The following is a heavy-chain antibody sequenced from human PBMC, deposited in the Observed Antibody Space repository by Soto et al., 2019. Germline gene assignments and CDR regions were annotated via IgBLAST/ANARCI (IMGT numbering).Heavy chain of an antibody. Sequence: SVKVSCKASGFTFTSSAVQWVRQARGQRLEWIGWIVVGSGNTNYAQKFQERVTITRDMSTSTAYMELSSLRSEDTAVYYCAAKLGVAGTANWFDPWGQGTLVTVSS. J-gene: IGHJ5*02. CDR1: GFTFTSSA. CDR2: IVVGSGNT. CDR3: AAKLGVAGTANWFDP. V-gene: IGHV1-58*01. D-gene: IGHD6-19*01.